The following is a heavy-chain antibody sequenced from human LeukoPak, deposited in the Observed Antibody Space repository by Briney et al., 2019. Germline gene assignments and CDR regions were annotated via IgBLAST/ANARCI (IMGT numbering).Heavy chain of an antibody. CDR2: IIPIFGTA. Sequence: SVKVSCXASGGTFSSYAISWVRQAPGQGLEWMGGIIPIFGTANYAQKFQGRVTITADESTSTAYMELSSLRSEDTAAYYCARLRFLEWLFPGDYFDYWGQGTLVTVSS. V-gene: IGHV1-69*01. J-gene: IGHJ4*02. CDR3: ARLRFLEWLFPGDYFDY. D-gene: IGHD3-3*01. CDR1: GGTFSSYA.